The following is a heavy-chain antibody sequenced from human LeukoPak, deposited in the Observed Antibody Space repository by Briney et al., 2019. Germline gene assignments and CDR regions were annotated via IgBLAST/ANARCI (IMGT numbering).Heavy chain of an antibody. CDR2: LSGSGGGT. Sequence: PGGSLRLSCAVSGITLSNYGMSWVRQAPGKGLKWFAGLSGSGGGTNYADSVQGRFTISRDNPKNTLYLQMNSLRAEDTAVYFCAKRGVVIRVFLVGFHKEAYYFDSWGQGALVTVSS. V-gene: IGHV3-23*01. CDR3: AKRGVVIRVFLVGFHKEAYYFDS. D-gene: IGHD3-10*01. J-gene: IGHJ4*02. CDR1: GITLSNYG.